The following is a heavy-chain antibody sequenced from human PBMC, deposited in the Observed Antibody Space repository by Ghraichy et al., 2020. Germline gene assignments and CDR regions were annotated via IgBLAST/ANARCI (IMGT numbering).Heavy chain of an antibody. D-gene: IGHD3-3*02. CDR1: GFIFYKYA. V-gene: IGHV3-23*01. Sequence: GESLRLSCAASGFIFYKYAMSWVRQAPGKGLEWVSLIGGTGANADYADSVKGRFTISRDNSKNTLFLQMDSLKAEDTAIYYCGKDDSISTSWTPGDFCGQGILVIVSS. J-gene: IGHJ4*02. CDR2: IGGTGANA. CDR3: GKDDSISTSWTPGDF.